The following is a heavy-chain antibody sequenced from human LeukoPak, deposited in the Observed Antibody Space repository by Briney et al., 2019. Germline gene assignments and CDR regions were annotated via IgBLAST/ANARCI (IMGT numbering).Heavy chain of an antibody. V-gene: IGHV3-33*08. CDR3: AREVSSWSGFFDY. J-gene: IGHJ4*02. CDR2: IWYDGSNK. D-gene: IGHD6-13*01. Sequence: SGGSLRLSCAASGFTFSSYEMNWVRQAPGKGLEWVAVIWYDGSNKYYADSVKGRFTISRDNSKNTLYLQMNSLRAEDTAVYYCAREVSSWSGFFDYWGQGTLVTVSS. CDR1: GFTFSSYE.